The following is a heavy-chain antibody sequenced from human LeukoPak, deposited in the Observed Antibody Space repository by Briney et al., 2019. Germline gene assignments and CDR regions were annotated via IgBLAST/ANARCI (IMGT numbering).Heavy chain of an antibody. D-gene: IGHD4-17*01. V-gene: IGHV3-11*04. Sequence: GGSLRLSCAASGFTFSDYYMSWIRQAPGKGLEWVSYISSSSSTIYYADSVKGRFTISRDNAKNSLYLQMNSLRAEDTAVYYCARVAEYGANDYWGQGTLVTVSS. CDR2: ISSSSSTI. J-gene: IGHJ4*02. CDR1: GFTFSDYY. CDR3: ARVAEYGANDY.